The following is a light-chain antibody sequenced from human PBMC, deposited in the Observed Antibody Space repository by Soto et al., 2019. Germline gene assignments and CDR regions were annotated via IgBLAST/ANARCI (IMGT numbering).Light chain of an antibody. Sequence: DIQMTQSPSTLSASVGDRVTITCRASQSISSWLAWYQQKPGKAPKLLIYKASSLESGVPSRFSGSGSGTEFPLTISSLQPDDFATYDCQHRSNWPRTFGPGTKVDL. V-gene: IGKV1-5*03. J-gene: IGKJ3*01. CDR1: QSISSW. CDR3: QHRSNWPRT. CDR2: KAS.